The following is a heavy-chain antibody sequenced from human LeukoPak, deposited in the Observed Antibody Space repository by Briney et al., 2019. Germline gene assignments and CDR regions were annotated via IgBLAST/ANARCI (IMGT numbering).Heavy chain of an antibody. CDR1: GGSINSYY. CDR2: IYYSGST. J-gene: IGHJ4*02. V-gene: IGHV4-59*12. CDR3: ARGLKWLVRGYYFDY. D-gene: IGHD6-19*01. Sequence: PSETLSLTCTVSGGSINSYYWSWIRQPPGKGLEWIGYIYYSGSTNYNPSLKSRVTISVDTSKNQFSLKLSSVTAADTAVYYCARGLKWLVRGYYFDYWGQGTLVTVSS.